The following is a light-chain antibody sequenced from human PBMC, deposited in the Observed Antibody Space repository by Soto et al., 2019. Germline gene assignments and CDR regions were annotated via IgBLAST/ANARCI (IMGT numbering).Light chain of an antibody. CDR1: QSVSSN. CDR3: QQYNKWPRT. J-gene: IGKJ1*01. CDR2: DAS. V-gene: IGKV3-15*01. Sequence: EIMIKQSPATLSVSPGERVTLSCRASQSVSSNLVWYHQKPGQAPRLLIYDASTRATGIPARYSGSGSGTEFNFTISSLQSEDFAIYFCQQYNKWPRTFGQGTKVDI.